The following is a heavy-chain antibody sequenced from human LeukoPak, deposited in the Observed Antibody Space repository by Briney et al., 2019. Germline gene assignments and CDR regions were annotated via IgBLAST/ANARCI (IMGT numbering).Heavy chain of an antibody. J-gene: IGHJ2*01. CDR3: ARMIAAAGTEYFDL. D-gene: IGHD6-13*01. V-gene: IGHV4-59*01. Sequence: SETLSLTCTISGDSTNTYFWSWIRQPPGKGLEWIGYIYYSGSTNYNPSLKSRVTISVDTSKNQFSLKLSSVTAADTAVYYCARMIAAAGTEYFDLWGRGTLVTVSS. CDR2: IYYSGST. CDR1: GDSTNTYF.